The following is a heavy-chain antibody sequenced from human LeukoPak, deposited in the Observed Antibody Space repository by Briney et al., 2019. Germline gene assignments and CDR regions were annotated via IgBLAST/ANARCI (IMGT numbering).Heavy chain of an antibody. V-gene: IGHV4-39*07. J-gene: IGHJ6*03. Sequence: SETLSLTCTVSGGSISSSSSYYWGWIRQPPGKGLEWIATIYYRGITYYNPSLKSRVPISVDTSKNQVSLKLSSVTAADTAVYYCAREGLHITMVRGVIHSYYMDVWGKGTTVTVSS. CDR2: IYYRGIT. D-gene: IGHD3-10*01. CDR3: AREGLHITMVRGVIHSYYMDV. CDR1: GGSISSSSSYY.